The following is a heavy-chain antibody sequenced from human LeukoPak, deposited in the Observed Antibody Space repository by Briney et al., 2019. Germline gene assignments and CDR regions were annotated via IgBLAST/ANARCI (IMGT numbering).Heavy chain of an antibody. Sequence: PGGSLRLSCAASGFTFSSYAMHWVRKAPGKGLEWVAVISYDGSNKYYADSVKGRFTISRDNSKNTLYLQMNSLRAEDTAVYYCARDTSGGYSFDYWGQGTLVTVSS. D-gene: IGHD6-13*01. J-gene: IGHJ4*02. CDR3: ARDTSGGYSFDY. CDR1: GFTFSSYA. V-gene: IGHV3-30-3*01. CDR2: ISYDGSNK.